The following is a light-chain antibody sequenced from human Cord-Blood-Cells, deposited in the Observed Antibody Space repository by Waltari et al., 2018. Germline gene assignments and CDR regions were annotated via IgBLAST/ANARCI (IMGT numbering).Light chain of an antibody. CDR2: GAS. V-gene: IGKV3-20*01. CDR1: KSVSSSY. Sequence: EIGLTQSARTLSLSPGDRAILSCRARKSVSSSYLAWYQQKPSQAPRLLIYGASSRATGIPDSFSGSGSGTDFTLTISSLEPEDFAVYYWQQYGSSPDSFGQGTKLE. CDR3: QQYGSSPDS. J-gene: IGKJ2*03.